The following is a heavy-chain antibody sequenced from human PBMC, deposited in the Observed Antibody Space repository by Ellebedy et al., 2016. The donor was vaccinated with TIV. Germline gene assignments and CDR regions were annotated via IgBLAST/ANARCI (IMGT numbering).Heavy chain of an antibody. V-gene: IGHV1-46*01. D-gene: IGHD3-10*01. J-gene: IGHJ4*02. CDR1: GYTFTSYA. Sequence: ASVKVSCXASGYTFTSYAMHWVRQAPGQGLEWMGIINPSGGSTSYAQKFQGRVTMTRDTSTSTVYMELSSLRSEDTAVYYCATDRRITMVRGFDYWGQGTLVTVSS. CDR3: ATDRRITMVRGFDY. CDR2: INPSGGST.